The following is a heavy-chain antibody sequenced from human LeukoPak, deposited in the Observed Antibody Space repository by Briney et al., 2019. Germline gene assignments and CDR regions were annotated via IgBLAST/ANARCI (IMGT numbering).Heavy chain of an antibody. Sequence: ASVKVSCKASGYTFTSYDINWVRQATGQGLEWMGWINPNSGGTNYAQKFQGRVTMTRDTSISTAYMELSRLRSDDTAVYYCARVVSDSSGWWFVAFDYWGQGTLVTVSS. CDR2: INPNSGGT. CDR1: GYTFTSYD. CDR3: ARVVSDSSGWWFVAFDY. D-gene: IGHD6-19*01. J-gene: IGHJ4*02. V-gene: IGHV1-2*02.